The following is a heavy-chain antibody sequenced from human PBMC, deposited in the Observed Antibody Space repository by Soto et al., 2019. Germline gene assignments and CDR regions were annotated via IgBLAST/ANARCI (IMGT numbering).Heavy chain of an antibody. CDR3: ARTGITMVRGVIIPFGYFAY. V-gene: IGHV4-59*01. CDR2: IYYSGST. D-gene: IGHD3-10*01. Sequence: SETLSLTCTVSGGSISSYYWSWIRQPPGRGLDWIGYIYYSGSTNYNPSLKSRVTISVDTSKNQFSLKLSSVTAADTAVYYCARTGITMVRGVIIPFGYFAYWGQGTLVTVSS. CDR1: GGSISSYY. J-gene: IGHJ4*02.